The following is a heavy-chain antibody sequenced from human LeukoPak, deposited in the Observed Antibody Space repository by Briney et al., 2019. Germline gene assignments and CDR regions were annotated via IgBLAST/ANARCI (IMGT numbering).Heavy chain of an antibody. CDR3: ARQSLDGGSCYDY. Sequence: ASVKVSCKASGYSFSTFDINWVRQAPGQGPEWMGWMNPNSGNTGYAQKFQGRVTLTRSTSMTTANMELSSLRSEDTAVYYCARQSLDGGSCYDYWGQGTPVTISS. J-gene: IGHJ4*02. CDR1: GYSFSTFD. D-gene: IGHD2-15*01. V-gene: IGHV1-8*01. CDR2: MNPNSGNT.